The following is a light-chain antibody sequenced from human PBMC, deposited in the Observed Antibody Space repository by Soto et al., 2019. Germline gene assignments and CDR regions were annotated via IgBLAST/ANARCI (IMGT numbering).Light chain of an antibody. CDR1: QSVSSSY. Sequence: EIVLTQSPGTLSLSPGERATLSCRASQSVSSSYLAWYQQQPGQAPRLLIYGASSRATGIPDRFSGSWSGTDFTLTISRLEPEDFAVYYCHQYGSSAWTFGQGTKVEIK. CDR3: HQYGSSAWT. V-gene: IGKV3-20*01. J-gene: IGKJ1*01. CDR2: GAS.